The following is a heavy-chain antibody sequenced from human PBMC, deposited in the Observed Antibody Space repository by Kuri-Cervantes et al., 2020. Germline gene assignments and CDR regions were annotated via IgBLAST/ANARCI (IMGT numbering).Heavy chain of an antibody. CDR1: GGSFSGYY. J-gene: IGHJ4*02. CDR2: INHSGST. Sequence: GSLRLSCAVYGGSFSGYYWSWIRQPPGKGLEWIGEINHSGSTNYNPSLKSRVTISVDTSKNQFSLKLSSVTAADTAVYYCARGGRPAAYDYWGQGTLVTVSS. V-gene: IGHV4-34*01. D-gene: IGHD2-2*01. CDR3: ARGGRPAAYDY.